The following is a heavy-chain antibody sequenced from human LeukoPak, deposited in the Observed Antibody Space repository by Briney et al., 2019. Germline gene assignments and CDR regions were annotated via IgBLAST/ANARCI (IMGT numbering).Heavy chain of an antibody. J-gene: IGHJ5*02. Sequence: SETLSLTCTVSGGSISSYYWSWIRQPPGKGLEWIGYFSDSGSTNYNPSLKSRVTISPDASKNNLTLKLSSVTAADMAVYYCARLSWPGRGSRFDPWGQGTLVTVSS. CDR1: GGSISSYY. V-gene: IGHV4-59*01. D-gene: IGHD2/OR15-2a*01. CDR2: FSDSGST. CDR3: ARLSWPGRGSRFDP.